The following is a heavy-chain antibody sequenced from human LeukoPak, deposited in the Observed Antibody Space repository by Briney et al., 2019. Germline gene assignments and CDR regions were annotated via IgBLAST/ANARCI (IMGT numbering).Heavy chain of an antibody. CDR1: GGSISSGDYY. CDR3: ARAGYNWNDEAFDI. V-gene: IGHV4-30-4*01. D-gene: IGHD1-1*01. Sequence: SQTLSLTCTVSGGSISSGDYYWSWIRQPPGKGLEWIGYIYYSGSTYYNPSLKSRVTISVDTSKNQFSLKLSSVTAADTAVYYCARAGYNWNDEAFDIWGQGTMVTVSS. J-gene: IGHJ3*02. CDR2: IYYSGST.